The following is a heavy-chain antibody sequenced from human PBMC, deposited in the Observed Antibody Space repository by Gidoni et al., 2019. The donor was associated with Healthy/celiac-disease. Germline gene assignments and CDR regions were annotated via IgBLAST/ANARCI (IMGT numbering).Heavy chain of an antibody. J-gene: IGHJ5*02. V-gene: IGHV4-34*01. CDR1: GGSFSGYY. Sequence: QVQLQQWGEGLLKPAETLSLTCAGYGGSFSGYYWSWIRQPPGKGLEWIGEINHSGSTNYNPSLKSRVTISVDTSKNQFSLKLSSVTAADTAVYYCARCICSSTSCYEGGVDPWGQGTLVTVSS. CDR2: INHSGST. CDR3: ARCICSSTSCYEGGVDP. D-gene: IGHD2-2*01.